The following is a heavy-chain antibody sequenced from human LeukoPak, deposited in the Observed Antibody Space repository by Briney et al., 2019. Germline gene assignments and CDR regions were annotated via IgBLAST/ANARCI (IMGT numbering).Heavy chain of an antibody. CDR1: GGSISDNY. J-gene: IGHJ4*02. CDR2: AYSSGHT. CDR3: ARHTYDFWSGYWCYFDY. D-gene: IGHD3-3*01. V-gene: IGHV4-59*08. Sequence: SETLSLTCTVSGGSISDNYWSWIRQPPGKGLEWMGYAYSSGHTIYNSSLKSRVAMSLDTSKNQFSLKLGSVTAADTAVYYCARHTYDFWSGYWCYFDYWGQGTLVTVSS.